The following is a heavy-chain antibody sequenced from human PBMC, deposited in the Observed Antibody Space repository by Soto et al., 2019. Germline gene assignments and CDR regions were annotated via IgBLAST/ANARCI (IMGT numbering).Heavy chain of an antibody. J-gene: IGHJ5*02. Sequence: QVQLVQSGAEVKKPGSSVKVSCKTSGGTISNYAISWVRQAPGQGLAWMGGIIPLFGTTNYAQKFQGRVTITADEATRTAYMELSSLRSEDTAVYYCARGGFWSGYYSWFDPWGQGTLVTVSS. D-gene: IGHD3-3*01. CDR1: GGTISNYA. CDR3: ARGGFWSGYYSWFDP. V-gene: IGHV1-69*12. CDR2: IIPLFGTT.